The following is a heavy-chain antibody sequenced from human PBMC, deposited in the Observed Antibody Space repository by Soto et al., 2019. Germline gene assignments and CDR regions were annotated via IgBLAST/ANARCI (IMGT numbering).Heavy chain of an antibody. V-gene: IGHV1-24*01. CDR1: GYTLTKLS. CDR2: FDPEDGET. J-gene: IGHJ4*02. CDR3: ATPSRITIFGVARFLGGFDY. D-gene: IGHD3-3*01. Sequence: SVKVSCKVSGYTLTKLSMHWVRQAPGKGLEWMGGFDPEDGETIYAQKFQGRVTMTEDTSTDTAYMELSSLRSEDTAVYYCATPSRITIFGVARFLGGFDYWGQGTLVTVSS.